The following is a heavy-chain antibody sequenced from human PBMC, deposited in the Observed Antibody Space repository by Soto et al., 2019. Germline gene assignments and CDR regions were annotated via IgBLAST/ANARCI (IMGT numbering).Heavy chain of an antibody. J-gene: IGHJ4*02. CDR2: ISYDGSNK. Sequence: GGSLRLSCAASGFTFSSYGMHWVRQAPGKGLEWVAVISYDGSNKYYADSVKGRFTISRDNSKNTLYLQMNSLRAEDTAVYYCAKDSNSGDWYWGQGTLVTVSS. CDR1: GFTFSSYG. V-gene: IGHV3-30*18. CDR3: AKDSNSGDWY. D-gene: IGHD2-21*02.